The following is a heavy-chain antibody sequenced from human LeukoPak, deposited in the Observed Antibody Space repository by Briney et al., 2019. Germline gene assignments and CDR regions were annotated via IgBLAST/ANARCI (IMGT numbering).Heavy chain of an antibody. CDR1: GFTFSNFW. J-gene: IGHJ4*02. V-gene: IGHV3-7*01. D-gene: IGHD6-13*01. CDR2: IKLDGSDK. CDR3: SAGIDY. Sequence: GGSLRLSCAASGFTFSNFWMSWVRQAPGKGLEWVANIKLDGSDKYYADSLKGRFTISRDNAKNSLHLQMNSLRAEDTAVYYCSAGIDYWGQGTLVTVSS.